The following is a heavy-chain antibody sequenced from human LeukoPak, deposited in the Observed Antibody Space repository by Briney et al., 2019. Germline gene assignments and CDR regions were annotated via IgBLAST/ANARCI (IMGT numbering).Heavy chain of an antibody. J-gene: IGHJ5*01. CDR2: IHYSGKA. V-gene: IGHV4-59*11. CDR3: ATLDLPPSTAAVAS. CDR1: GGSISGHY. Sequence: SETLSLTCTVSGGSISGHYWTWTRQPPGEGLQWIGQIHYSGKADYNPSLRSRITISVDTSKNQMFLKLSSVTAADTAVYYCATLDLPPSTAAVASWGQGTLVTVSS. D-gene: IGHD6-13*01.